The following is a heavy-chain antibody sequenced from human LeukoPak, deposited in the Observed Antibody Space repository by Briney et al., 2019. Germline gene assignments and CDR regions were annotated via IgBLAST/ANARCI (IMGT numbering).Heavy chain of an antibody. CDR1: GFTFSSYA. D-gene: IGHD6-19*01. CDR3: AKGERAVAAPFDY. Sequence: GGSLRLSCAASGFTFSSYAMSWVRQAPGKGLEWVSAISGSGGSTYYADSVKGRFTISRDNSKNTLYLQMNSLRTEDTALYYCAKGERAVAAPFDYWGQGTLVTVSS. CDR2: ISGSGGST. J-gene: IGHJ4*02. V-gene: IGHV3-23*01.